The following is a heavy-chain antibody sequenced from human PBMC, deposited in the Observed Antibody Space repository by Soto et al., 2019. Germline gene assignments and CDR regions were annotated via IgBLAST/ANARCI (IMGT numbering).Heavy chain of an antibody. CDR1: GGTFSSYA. CDR3: AQMWFGELWHGKDV. CDR2: IIPIFGTA. V-gene: IGHV1-69*13. J-gene: IGHJ6*02. Sequence: SVKVSCKASGGTFSSYAISWVRQAPGQGLEWMGGIIPIFGTANYAQKFQGRVTITADESTSTAYMELSSLRSEDTAVYYCAQMWFGELWHGKDVWGQGTTVTVSS. D-gene: IGHD3-10*01.